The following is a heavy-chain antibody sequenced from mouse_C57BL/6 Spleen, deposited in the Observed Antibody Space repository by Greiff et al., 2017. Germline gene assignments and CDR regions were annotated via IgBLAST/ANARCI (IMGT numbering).Heavy chain of an antibody. CDR2: IDPSDSYT. D-gene: IGHD4-1*01. CDR3: ARLGREDY. CDR1: GYTFTSYW. Sequence: VQLQQPGAELVKPGASVKLSCKASGYTFTSYWMQWVKQRPGQGLEWIGEIDPSDSYTNYNQKFKGKATLTVDTSSSTAYMQLSSLTSEDSAVYYCARLGREDYWGQGTTLTVSS. V-gene: IGHV1-50*01. J-gene: IGHJ2*01.